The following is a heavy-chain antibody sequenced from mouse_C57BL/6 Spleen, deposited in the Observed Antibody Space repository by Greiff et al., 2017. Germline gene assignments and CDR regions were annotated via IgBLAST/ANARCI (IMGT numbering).Heavy chain of an antibody. V-gene: IGHV1-7*01. CDR3: ARWDYYGSSYEYAMDY. D-gene: IGHD1-1*01. Sequence: QVQLQQSGAELAKPGASVKLSCKASGYTFTSYWMHWVKQRPGQGLEWIGYITPSSGYTKYNQKFKDKATLTADKSSSTAYMQLSSRTYEDSAVYYCARWDYYGSSYEYAMDYWGQGTSVTGSS. CDR2: ITPSSGYT. J-gene: IGHJ4*01. CDR1: GYTFTSYW.